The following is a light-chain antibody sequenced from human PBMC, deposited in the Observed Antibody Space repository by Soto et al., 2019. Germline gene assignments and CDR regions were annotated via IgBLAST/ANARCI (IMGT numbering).Light chain of an antibody. CDR3: SSYAGSSWV. Sequence: QLVLTQPPSASGSPGQSVTISCTGTSSDVGAYNYVSWYQQHPGKAPKLMIYDVSKRPSGVPYRFSGSKSGNAASLTVSGLQGEDEADYYCSSYAGSSWVFGGGTKLTVL. CDR2: DVS. V-gene: IGLV2-8*01. CDR1: SSDVGAYNY. J-gene: IGLJ3*02.